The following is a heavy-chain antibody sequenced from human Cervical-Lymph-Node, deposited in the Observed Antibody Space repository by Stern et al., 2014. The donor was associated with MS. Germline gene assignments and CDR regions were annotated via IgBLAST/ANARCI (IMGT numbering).Heavy chain of an antibody. CDR2: IVGGSGNT. J-gene: IGHJ3*02. CDR3: AAVPDYYDSSGSDAFDI. V-gene: IGHV1-58*01. Sequence: QLEESGPEVKKPGTSVKVSCKASGFTFTSSAVQWVRQARGQRLEWIGWIVGGSGNTNYAQKFQERVTITRDMSTSTAYMELSSLRSEDTAVYYCAAVPDYYDSSGSDAFDIWGQGTMVTVSS. CDR1: GFTFTSSA. D-gene: IGHD3-22*01.